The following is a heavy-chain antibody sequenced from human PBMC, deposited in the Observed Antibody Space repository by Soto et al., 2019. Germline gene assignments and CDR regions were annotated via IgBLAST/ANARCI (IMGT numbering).Heavy chain of an antibody. V-gene: IGHV3-48*03. D-gene: IGHD3-22*01. J-gene: IGHJ3*02. CDR3: ARETSNYYDSSGYYRDDAFDI. Sequence: GGSLRLSCAASGFTFSSYAMSWVRQAPGKGLGWVSAISSSGSTIYYADSVKGRFTISRDNAKTSLYLQMNSLRAEHPAVYYCARETSNYYDSSGYYRDDAFDIWGQGTMVTVSS. CDR2: ISSSGSTI. CDR1: GFTFSSYA.